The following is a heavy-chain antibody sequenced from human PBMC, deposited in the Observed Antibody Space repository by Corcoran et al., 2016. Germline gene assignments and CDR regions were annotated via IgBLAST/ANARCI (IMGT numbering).Heavy chain of an antibody. CDR2: IIPIFGTA. D-gene: IGHD5-18*01. V-gene: IGHV1-69*01. Sequence: QVQLVQSGAEVKKPGSSVKVSCKASGGTFSSYAISWVRQAPGQGLEWMGGIIPIFGTANYAQKFQGRVTITAYESTSTAYMELSSLGSEDTAVYYCARGGVDTAMVKYFSYGMDVWGQGTTVTVSS. CDR3: ARGGVDTAMVKYFSYGMDV. CDR1: GGTFSSYA. J-gene: IGHJ6*02.